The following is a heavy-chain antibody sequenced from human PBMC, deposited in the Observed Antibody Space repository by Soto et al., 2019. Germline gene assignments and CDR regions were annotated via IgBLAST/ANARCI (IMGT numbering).Heavy chain of an antibody. D-gene: IGHD1-1*01. CDR1: GYTFTSYG. CDR3: ARDHLKLRAHDLFYGSDV. CDR2: ISAYNGNT. Sequence: ASVKVSCKASGYTFTSYGISWVRQASGQGLEWMGWISAYNGNTNYAQKLQGRGTMTTDTSTSTAYMELRSLRSDDTAVYYCARDHLKLRAHDLFYGSDVRGRGATVTVSS. V-gene: IGHV1-18*04. J-gene: IGHJ6*02.